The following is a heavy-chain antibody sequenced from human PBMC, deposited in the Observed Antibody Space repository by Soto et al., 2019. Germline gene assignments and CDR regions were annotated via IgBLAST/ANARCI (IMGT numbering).Heavy chain of an antibody. Sequence: PGGSLRLSCGASGFTFSSCVMSWVRQDPGRGLEWVSCITDSGSGTYYADSVKGRFTISRGNSKNTMYLQMNNLRDEDTGVYYCAKGLINGRWYAADWGQGTLVTVSS. CDR1: GFTFSSCV. J-gene: IGHJ4*02. CDR3: AKGLINGRWYAAD. CDR2: ITDSGSGT. D-gene: IGHD6-13*01. V-gene: IGHV3-23*01.